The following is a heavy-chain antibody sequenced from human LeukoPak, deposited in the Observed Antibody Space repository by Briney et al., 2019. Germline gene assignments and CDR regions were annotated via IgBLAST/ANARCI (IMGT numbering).Heavy chain of an antibody. CDR2: LGGSEPSP. CDR1: GFPFSIYA. Sequence: PGGSLRLSCAASGFPFSIYALSWVRQAPGKGLEWISLLGGSEPSPSYADSVKGRFTISRDNSKNTLYLQMNSLRAEDTAVYYCAKDPNFWSGYYMDVWGKGTTVTVSS. CDR3: AKDPNFWSGYYMDV. D-gene: IGHD3-3*01. V-gene: IGHV3-23*01. J-gene: IGHJ6*03.